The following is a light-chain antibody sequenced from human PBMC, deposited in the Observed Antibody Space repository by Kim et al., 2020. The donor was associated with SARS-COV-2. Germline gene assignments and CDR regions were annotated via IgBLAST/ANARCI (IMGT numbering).Light chain of an antibody. Sequence: TISCTRNSGSIASKYVQWYQQRPGSAPSTVIYEDNQRPSGVPDRFSGSIDSSSNSASLTISGLKTEDEADYYCQSYDSSNQGVFGTGTKVTVL. CDR1: SGSIASKY. CDR3: QSYDSSNQGV. J-gene: IGLJ1*01. V-gene: IGLV6-57*03. CDR2: EDN.